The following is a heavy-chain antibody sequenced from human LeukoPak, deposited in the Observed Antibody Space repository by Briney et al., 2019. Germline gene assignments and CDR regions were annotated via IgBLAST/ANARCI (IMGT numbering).Heavy chain of an antibody. CDR3: AKQLGYCSDGSCYFPY. V-gene: IGHV3-74*03. CDR1: GFTFSNYW. J-gene: IGHJ4*02. D-gene: IGHD2-15*01. CDR2: IDNAGSIT. Sequence: GGSLRLSCAASGFTFSNYWIHWVRQAPGKGLVWVSRIDNAGSITTYADSVKGRFTISRDNSKNTLYLQVNSLRAEDTAVYYCAKQLGYCSDGSCYFPYWGQGTLVTVSS.